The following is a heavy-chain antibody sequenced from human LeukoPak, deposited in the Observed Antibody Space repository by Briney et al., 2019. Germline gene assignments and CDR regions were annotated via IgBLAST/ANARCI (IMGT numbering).Heavy chain of an antibody. CDR3: LGYCSGGSCHYSDFPPY. Sequence: GSLRLSCAASGFTFSSYAMNWVRQAPGKGLEWVSVISGSGGSTNYADSVKGRFTISRDNSKNTLYLQMNSLRAEDTAVYYCLGYCSGGSCHYSDFPPYWGQGTLVTVSS. J-gene: IGHJ4*02. V-gene: IGHV3-23*01. CDR2: ISGSGGST. D-gene: IGHD2-15*01. CDR1: GFTFSSYA.